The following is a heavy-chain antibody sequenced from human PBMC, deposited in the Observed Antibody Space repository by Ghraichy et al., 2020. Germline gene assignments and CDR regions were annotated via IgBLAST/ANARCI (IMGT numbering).Heavy chain of an antibody. CDR2: ISGSGGST. V-gene: IGHV3-23*01. D-gene: IGHD2-2*01. J-gene: IGHJ4*02. Sequence: GESLNISCAASGFTFSSYAMSWVRQAPGKGLEWVSAISGSGGSTYYADSVKGRFTISRDNSKNTLYLQMNSLRAEDTAVYYCAKDQHLGEIIVVVPAAMGYFDYWGQGTLVTVSS. CDR1: GFTFSSYA. CDR3: AKDQHLGEIIVVVPAAMGYFDY.